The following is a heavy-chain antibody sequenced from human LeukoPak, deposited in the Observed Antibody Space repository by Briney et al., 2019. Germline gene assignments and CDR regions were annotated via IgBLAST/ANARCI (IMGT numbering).Heavy chain of an antibody. CDR1: GFTFRNYA. V-gene: IGHV3-30*02. CDR3: AKDSLADIDY. CDR2: IRHDGSIK. Sequence: SGGSLRLSCAASGFTFRNYAMSWVRQAPGKGLEWVAFIRHDGSIKNYADSVKGRSTISRDNSKNTLYLQMNSLRAEDTAVYYCAKDSLADIDYWGQGTLVTVSS. D-gene: IGHD3-16*01. J-gene: IGHJ4*02.